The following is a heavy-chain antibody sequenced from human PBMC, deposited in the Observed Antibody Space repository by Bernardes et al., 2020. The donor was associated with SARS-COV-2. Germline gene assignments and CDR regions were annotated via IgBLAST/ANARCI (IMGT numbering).Heavy chain of an antibody. D-gene: IGHD3-22*01. J-gene: IGHJ3*02. Sequence: SETLSLTRTVSGGSISSSSYYWVWLRQPPGQGLEWIRSSYYSGITYYNPSLKSRVTISVDTSKNQFSLKLSSVTAADTAVYYCAREGVSTMIVVVIIPAAFEIWGQGTMVTVSS. CDR1: GGSISSSSYY. CDR2: SYYSGIT. V-gene: IGHV4-39*02. CDR3: AREGVSTMIVVVIIPAAFEI.